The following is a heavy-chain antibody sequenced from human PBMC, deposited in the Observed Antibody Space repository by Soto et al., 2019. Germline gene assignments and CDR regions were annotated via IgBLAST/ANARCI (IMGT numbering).Heavy chain of an antibody. V-gene: IGHV3-23*01. CDR3: ARDKLAMVYYFDY. CDR2: IDNSGGIT. J-gene: IGHJ4*02. Sequence: PGGSLRLSCAASGFTFSTYAMSWVRQAPGKGLEWVSTIDNSGGITYYADSVKGRFTISRDNSKNTLYLQMNSLRAEDTAVYYCARDKLAMVYYFDYWGQGTLVTVSS. D-gene: IGHD5-18*01. CDR1: GFTFSTYA.